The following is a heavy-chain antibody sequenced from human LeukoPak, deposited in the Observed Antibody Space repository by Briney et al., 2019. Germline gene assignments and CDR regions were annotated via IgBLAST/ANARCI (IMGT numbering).Heavy chain of an antibody. Sequence: SETLSLTCTVSGGSISSPIYYWDWIRQPPGKGLEWIGSIYYSGSTYYNPSLKSRVTMPIDTSKNQFSLKLSSVTAADTAVYYCARAKGGVRGYTLDYWGRGTLVTVSS. CDR1: GGSISSPIYY. V-gene: IGHV4-39*07. D-gene: IGHD1-1*01. J-gene: IGHJ4*02. CDR3: ARAKGGVRGYTLDY. CDR2: IYYSGST.